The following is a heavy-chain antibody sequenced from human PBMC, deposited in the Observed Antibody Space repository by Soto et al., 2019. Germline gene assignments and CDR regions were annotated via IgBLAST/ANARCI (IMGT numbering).Heavy chain of an antibody. CDR1: GYTFTSYS. Sequence: QVQLVQSGAEVKKPGASVKVSCKASGYTFTSYSMHWVRQAPGQGLEWMGLINPSGGSTDYAQKFQRRVTMTKDTSTSTVYMELSSLRSEDTAVYYCARARQPLPRFCSSGSCYRGYYYYGMDVWGQGTTVTVSS. J-gene: IGHJ6*02. D-gene: IGHD2-2*02. CDR2: INPSGGST. CDR3: ARARQPLPRFCSSGSCYRGYYYYGMDV. V-gene: IGHV1-46*01.